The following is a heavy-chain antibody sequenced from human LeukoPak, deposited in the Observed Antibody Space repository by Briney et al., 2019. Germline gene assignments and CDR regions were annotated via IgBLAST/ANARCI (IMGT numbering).Heavy chain of an antibody. V-gene: IGHV3-74*01. CDR2: INSDGSAT. Sequence: GGSLRLSCAASGFTFSSHWMHWVRQAPGKGLVYVAQINSDGSATAYADSVKGRFTISRDNAKNTLYLEMSSLRAEDTAVYYCGSLTVVARDHWGQGTLVTVSS. D-gene: IGHD3-22*01. J-gene: IGHJ4*01. CDR3: GSLTVVARDH. CDR1: GFTFSSHW.